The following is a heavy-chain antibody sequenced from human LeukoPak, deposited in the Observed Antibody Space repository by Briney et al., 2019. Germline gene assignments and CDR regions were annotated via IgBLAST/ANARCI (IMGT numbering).Heavy chain of an antibody. CDR3: ARLTTEDAFDI. D-gene: IGHD4-17*01. J-gene: IGHJ3*02. CDR2: IKQDGSEK. V-gene: IGHV3-7*01. Sequence: PGGSLRLPCAASGFTFSSYWMSWVRQAPGKGLEWVANIKQDGSEKYYVDSVKGRFTISRDNAKNSLYLQMNSLRAEDTAVYYCARLTTEDAFDIWGQGTVVTVSS. CDR1: GFTFSSYW.